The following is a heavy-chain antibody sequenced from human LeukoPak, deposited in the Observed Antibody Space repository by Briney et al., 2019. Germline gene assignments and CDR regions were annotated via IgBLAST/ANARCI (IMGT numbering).Heavy chain of an antibody. J-gene: IGHJ4*02. V-gene: IGHV3-23*01. Sequence: PGGSLRLSCAVSGFTFSRYSMNWVRQAPGKGLEWVSAISSSGGTTYYADSVKGRFTISRDNSKNTLYLQMNSLRAEDTAVYYCAKDIDYGDYVVSWGQGTLVTVSS. CDR2: ISSSGGTT. CDR1: GFTFSRYS. D-gene: IGHD4-17*01. CDR3: AKDIDYGDYVVS.